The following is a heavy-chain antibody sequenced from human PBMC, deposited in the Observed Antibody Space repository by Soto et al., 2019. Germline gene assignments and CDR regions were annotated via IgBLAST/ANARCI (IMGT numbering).Heavy chain of an antibody. CDR2: IYYSGST. J-gene: IGHJ6*02. CDR1: GGSISSYY. V-gene: IGHV4-59*01. Sequence: ETLSLTCTVSGGSISSYYWSWIRQPPGKGLEWIGYIYYSGSTNYNPSLKSRVTISVDTSKNQFSLKLSSVTAADTAVYYCARDDEDYYYGMDVWGQGTTVTVSS. CDR3: ARDDEDYYYGMDV.